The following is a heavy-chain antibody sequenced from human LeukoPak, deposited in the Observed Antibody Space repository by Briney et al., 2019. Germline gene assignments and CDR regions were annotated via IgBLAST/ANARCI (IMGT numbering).Heavy chain of an antibody. D-gene: IGHD6-13*01. J-gene: IGHJ4*02. V-gene: IGHV5-51*01. CDR1: GYSFSSYW. CDR2: IYPGDSDT. CDR3: ARHRTPAAVPDY. Sequence: GESLKISCKGSGYSFSSYWIVWVRQMPGKGLEWMGIIYPGDSDTTYSPTFQGQVTISADKSISTAYLQWSSLKASDTAMYYCARHRTPAAVPDYWGQGTLVTVSS.